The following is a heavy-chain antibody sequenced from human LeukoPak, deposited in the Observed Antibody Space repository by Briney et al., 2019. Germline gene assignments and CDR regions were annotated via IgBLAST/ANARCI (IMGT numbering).Heavy chain of an antibody. CDR2: IQQDGSEK. CDR3: ARNPPRYFN. Sequence: GGSLRLSCAASGFTFSSYWMIWVRQAPGKGLEWVANIQQDGSEKYYVDSVKGRFTVSRDNAKNSLYLQMNSLKAEDTAVYYCARNPPRYFNWGQGTLVTVSS. J-gene: IGHJ4*02. CDR1: GFTFSSYW. D-gene: IGHD1-26*01. V-gene: IGHV3-7*05.